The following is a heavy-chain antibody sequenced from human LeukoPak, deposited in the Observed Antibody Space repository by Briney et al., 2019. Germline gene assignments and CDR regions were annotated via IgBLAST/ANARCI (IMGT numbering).Heavy chain of an antibody. CDR1: GGTFSSYA. D-gene: IGHD3-10*01. V-gene: IGHV1-69*04. CDR2: SIPILGIA. J-gene: IGHJ6*02. Sequence: GASVKVSFKASGGTFSSYAISWVRQAPGRGLEWMGRSIPILGIANYAQKFQGRVTITADKSTSTAYMELSSLRSEDTAVYYCAKNPYYYGSGSWQAYYYYGMDVWGQGTTVTVSS. CDR3: AKNPYYYGSGSWQAYYYYGMDV.